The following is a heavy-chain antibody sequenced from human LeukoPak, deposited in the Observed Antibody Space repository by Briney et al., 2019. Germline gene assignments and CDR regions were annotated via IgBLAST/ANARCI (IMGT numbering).Heavy chain of an antibody. Sequence: SETLSLTCAVYGGSFSGYYWSWIRQPPGKGLEWIGEINHSGSTNYNPSLKSRVTISVDTSKNQFSLKLSSVTAADTAVYYCAVRCSSTCCYLDYWGQGTLVTVSS. CDR2: INHSGST. V-gene: IGHV4-34*01. D-gene: IGHD2-2*01. CDR3: AVRCSSTCCYLDY. CDR1: GGSFSGYY. J-gene: IGHJ4*02.